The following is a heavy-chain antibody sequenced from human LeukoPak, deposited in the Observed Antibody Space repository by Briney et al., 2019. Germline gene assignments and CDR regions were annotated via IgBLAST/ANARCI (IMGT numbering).Heavy chain of an antibody. J-gene: IGHJ4*02. Sequence: SETLSLTCTVSGGSISSNYYWGWIRQPPGKGLEWIVSLFYSGSTYYNPSLKSRVTISVDTSKNQFSLRLTSVTAADTAVYYCARARGRYIDFLDYWGQGTLITVSS. CDR2: LFYSGST. D-gene: IGHD3-9*01. V-gene: IGHV4-39*02. CDR3: ARARGRYIDFLDY. CDR1: GGSISSNYY.